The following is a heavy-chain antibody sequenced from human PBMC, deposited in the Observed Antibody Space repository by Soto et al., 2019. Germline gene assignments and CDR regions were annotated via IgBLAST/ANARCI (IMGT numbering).Heavy chain of an antibody. CDR3: ARAVTWGLDV. V-gene: IGHV3-48*02. CDR1: GFTFSLYS. CDR2: ISRSSTGI. D-gene: IGHD3-10*01. Sequence: EVQLVESGGGLVQPGRSLRLSCAASGFTFSLYSMSWVRQAPGKGLEWVSYISRSSTGIHYADSVKGRFTISRDDATNSRHLQMNSLRDGDTAVYYCARAVTWGLDVWGQGTTVSISS. J-gene: IGHJ6*02.